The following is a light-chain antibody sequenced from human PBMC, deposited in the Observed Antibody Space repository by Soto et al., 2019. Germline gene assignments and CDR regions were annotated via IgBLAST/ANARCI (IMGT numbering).Light chain of an antibody. CDR1: SSDVGGYNY. J-gene: IGLJ2*01. Sequence: QSVLTQPASVSGSPGQSITISCTGTSSDVGGYNYVSWYQQHPGKAPKLMIYDVSNRPSGVSNRFSGSKSANKASLTISGLQAEDEADYYCSSYTGSSTYVVFGGGTKLTVL. CDR2: DVS. V-gene: IGLV2-14*01. CDR3: SSYTGSSTYVV.